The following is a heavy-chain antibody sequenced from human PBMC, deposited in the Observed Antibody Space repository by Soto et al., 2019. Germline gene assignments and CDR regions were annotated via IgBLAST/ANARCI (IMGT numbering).Heavy chain of an antibody. CDR2: IYYSGT. V-gene: IGHV4-59*01. CDR1: GCSITSYY. Sequence: SETRSLTCPVHGCSITSYYWSWIRQPSGKGLEWIAYIYYSGTSYNPSLKSRVSISLDTSKNQFSLKLSSVTAADTAVYYCARTYDGSGPNSGGYAFDIWGQGTMVT. J-gene: IGHJ3*02. CDR3: ARTYDGSGPNSGGYAFDI. D-gene: IGHD3-22*01.